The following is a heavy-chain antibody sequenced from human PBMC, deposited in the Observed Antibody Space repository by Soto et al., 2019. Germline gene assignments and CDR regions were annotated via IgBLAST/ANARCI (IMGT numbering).Heavy chain of an antibody. J-gene: IGHJ4*02. CDR1: GFTFSSYG. CDR3: AKDSYGDYGPGGFDY. D-gene: IGHD4-17*01. Sequence: GGSLRLSCAASGFTFSSYGMHWVRQAPGKGLEWVAVISYDGSNKYYADSVKGRFTISRDNSKNTLYLQMNSLRAEDTAVYYCAKDSYGDYGPGGFDYWGQGTLVTVSS. V-gene: IGHV3-30*18. CDR2: ISYDGSNK.